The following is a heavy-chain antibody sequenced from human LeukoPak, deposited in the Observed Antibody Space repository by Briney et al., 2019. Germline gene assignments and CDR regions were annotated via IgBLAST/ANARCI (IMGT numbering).Heavy chain of an antibody. Sequence: ASVKVSCKASGYTFTGYYMHWVRQAPGQGLEWMGWINPYSGGTNYAQKFQGRVTMTRDTSISTAYMELSRLRSDDTAVYYCARSGRYFDWSLPPHGMDVWGQGTTVTVSS. D-gene: IGHD3-9*01. CDR1: GYTFTGYY. J-gene: IGHJ6*02. CDR2: INPYSGGT. V-gene: IGHV1-2*02. CDR3: ARSGRYFDWSLPPHGMDV.